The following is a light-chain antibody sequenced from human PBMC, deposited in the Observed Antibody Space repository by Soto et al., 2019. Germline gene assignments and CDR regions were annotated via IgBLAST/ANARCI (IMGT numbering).Light chain of an antibody. Sequence: EIVMTQSPATLSVSPGERATLSCRASQSVSSDLAWYQQRPGQAPRLLIYGAYIRATGIPARISGSGSATEFTLTISSLQSEDFAVYYCQQYNDWPRGTFGGGTKVDIK. CDR2: GAY. CDR1: QSVSSD. J-gene: IGKJ4*01. CDR3: QQYNDWPRGT. V-gene: IGKV3-15*01.